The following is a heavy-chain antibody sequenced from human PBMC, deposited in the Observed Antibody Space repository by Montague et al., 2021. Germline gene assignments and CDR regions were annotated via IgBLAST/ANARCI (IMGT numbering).Heavy chain of an antibody. V-gene: IGHV3-53*01. CDR3: ARDIAGDVYSHFDC. D-gene: IGHD5-24*01. CDR1: GFTVSSSH. Sequence: SLSLSWSASGFTVSSSHMNWVRQAPGKGLEWVSGIFNDGRTYHADSVKGRFTISRDNSKNMLFLQVNSLRAEDTAVYFCARDIAGDVYSHFDCWGQGTPGTVSS. CDR2: IFNDGRT. J-gene: IGHJ4*02.